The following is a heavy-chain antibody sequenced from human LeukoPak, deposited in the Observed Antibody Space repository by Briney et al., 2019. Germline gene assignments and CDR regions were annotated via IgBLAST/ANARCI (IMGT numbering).Heavy chain of an antibody. D-gene: IGHD2-15*01. Sequence: GGSLRLSCAASGLMFSGYYISWIRQAPGKGLEWVAYISSSGHSIDYADSVRGRFTISRDNAKNSLYLQMNSLRAEDTAVYYCARPGVADGFDVWGQGTMVTVSS. J-gene: IGHJ3*01. CDR1: GLMFSGYY. CDR2: ISSSGHSI. CDR3: ARPGVADGFDV. V-gene: IGHV3-11*01.